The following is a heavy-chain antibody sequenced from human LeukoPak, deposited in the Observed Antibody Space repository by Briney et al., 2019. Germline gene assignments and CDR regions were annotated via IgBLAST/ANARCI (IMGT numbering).Heavy chain of an antibody. CDR1: GFTFNNYA. J-gene: IGHJ4*02. CDR2: INGGDNGVNT. D-gene: IGHD1-1*01. Sequence: GGSLRLSCAASGFTFNNYAMTWVRQAPGKGLQWVSTINGGDNGVNTYYADSVKGRFTVSRDNSKNTVYLQMNSLRVEDTAVYYCARDGIQLPDTLDYWGLGTLVTVSS. V-gene: IGHV3-23*01. CDR3: ARDGIQLPDTLDY.